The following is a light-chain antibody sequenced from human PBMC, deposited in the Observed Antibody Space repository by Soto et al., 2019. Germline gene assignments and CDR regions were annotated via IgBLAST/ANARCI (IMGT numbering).Light chain of an antibody. CDR1: SSNIGSNT. V-gene: IGLV1-44*01. Sequence: QSALTQPPSASGTPGQRVTISCSGSSSNIGSNTVNWYQQLPGTAPKLLIYSNNQRPSGVPDRFSGSKSGTSASLAISGLRSEDEADYYCAAWDDSLSGDYVFGTGTKVTVL. J-gene: IGLJ1*01. CDR2: SNN. CDR3: AAWDDSLSGDYV.